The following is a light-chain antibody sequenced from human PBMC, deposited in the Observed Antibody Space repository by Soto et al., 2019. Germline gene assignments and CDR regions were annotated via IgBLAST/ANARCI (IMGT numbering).Light chain of an antibody. CDR3: QQYGSSSLT. CDR2: AAS. Sequence: EIVLTQSPGTLSLSPGERATLSCRASQSVSSSYLAWYQQKPGQPPRLLIYAASSRATGIPDRFSGSGSGTDFPLTISRLEPEDFAVYYCQQYGSSSLTFGGGTKVEIK. CDR1: QSVSSSY. J-gene: IGKJ4*01. V-gene: IGKV3-20*01.